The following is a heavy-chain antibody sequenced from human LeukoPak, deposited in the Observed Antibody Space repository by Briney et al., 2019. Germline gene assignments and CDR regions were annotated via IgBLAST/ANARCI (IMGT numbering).Heavy chain of an antibody. J-gene: IGHJ4*02. CDR2: ISSSGSTI. D-gene: IGHD2-2*01. CDR3: ARDCSSTSCYPY. Sequence: GGSLRLSCAASGFTFSSYEMNWVRQAPGKGLEWVSYISSSGSTIYYADSVKGRFTISRDSAKNSLYLQMNSLRAEDTAVYCCARDCSSTSCYPYWGQGTQVTVSS. V-gene: IGHV3-48*03. CDR1: GFTFSSYE.